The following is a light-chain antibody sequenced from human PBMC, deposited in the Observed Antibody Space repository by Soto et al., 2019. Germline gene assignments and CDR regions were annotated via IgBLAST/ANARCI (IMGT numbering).Light chain of an antibody. Sequence: DVVMTQSPLSPPVTLGQPASISCRSSQSLVYRDGNIHLNWFQQRPVQSSGRLIYNVSGRDSEVPDRFSGGGAGTYFTLKSSRVEAEDVGVYYCMQGTKWPHTCGQGTKLELK. CDR2: NVS. J-gene: IGKJ2*01. CDR1: QSLVYRDGNIH. V-gene: IGKV2-30*01. CDR3: MQGTKWPHT.